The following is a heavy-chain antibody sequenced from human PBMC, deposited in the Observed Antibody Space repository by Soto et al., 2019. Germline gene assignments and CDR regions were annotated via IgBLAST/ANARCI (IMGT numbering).Heavy chain of an antibody. J-gene: IGHJ4*02. CDR1: GSSLSTSQVG. Sequence: SEQTRVNPTDTVTWTCTFSGSSLSTSQVGVGWIRQPPGKALEWLAHVYWNDDKYYSLSLKSRLTISKDTSKSQVVLTMTNMHPVDTATHYWETLNTSGYLFDYCARGALVAVSA. V-gene: IGHV2-5*01. CDR2: VYWNDDK. CDR3: ETLNTSGYLFDY. D-gene: IGHD6-25*01.